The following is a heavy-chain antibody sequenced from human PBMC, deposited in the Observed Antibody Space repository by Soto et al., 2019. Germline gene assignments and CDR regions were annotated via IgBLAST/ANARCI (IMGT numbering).Heavy chain of an antibody. J-gene: IGHJ4*02. CDR1: GDSISSGSYF. V-gene: IGHV4-31*03. D-gene: IGHD3-9*01. CDR3: AREVDVLTGRYFDY. Sequence: SETLSLTCTVSGDSISSGSYFWSWIRQYPGKGLEWIVYIYYSGSTYYNPSLVSRVAISVDTSKNHFSLKLRSLTAADTAVYYCAREVDVLTGRYFDYWGQGTLVNV. CDR2: IYYSGST.